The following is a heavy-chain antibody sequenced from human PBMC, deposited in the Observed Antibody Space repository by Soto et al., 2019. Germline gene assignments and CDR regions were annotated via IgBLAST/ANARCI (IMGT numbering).Heavy chain of an antibody. D-gene: IGHD2-2*01. J-gene: IGHJ6*02. CDR2: ISGYNDNT. CDR1: GYIFSNFG. CDR3: AKDASSWFYYFYGMDV. V-gene: IGHV1-18*01. Sequence: QIQLEQSRPELRKPGASVKVSCKASGYIFSNFGISWVRQAPGQCLEWMGWISGYNDNTNYAQKFQDRLRMTTDISTGTAYMELTTLRSEDTAVYYCAKDASSWFYYFYGMDVWGQGTTVTVSS.